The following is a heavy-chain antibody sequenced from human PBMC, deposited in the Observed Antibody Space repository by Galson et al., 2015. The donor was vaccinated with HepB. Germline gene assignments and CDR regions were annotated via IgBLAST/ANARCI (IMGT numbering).Heavy chain of an antibody. CDR1: GFTFSSYE. J-gene: IGHJ4*02. V-gene: IGHV3-23*01. CDR3: AQENSGYYSSSLDY. D-gene: IGHD3-22*01. Sequence: SLRLSCAASGFTFSSYEMNWVRQAPGKGLEWVSSITSGGGDTHYADSVKGRFTISRDNSKSTLYLQMNSLRAEDTALYYCAQENSGYYSSSLDYWGQGSLVTVSS. CDR2: ITSGGGDT.